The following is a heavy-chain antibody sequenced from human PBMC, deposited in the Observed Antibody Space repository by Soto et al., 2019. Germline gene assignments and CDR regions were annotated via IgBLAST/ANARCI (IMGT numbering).Heavy chain of an antibody. J-gene: IGHJ4*02. D-gene: IGHD3-10*02. V-gene: IGHV4-4*07. CDR1: DGSISTYY. CDR2: IYTNGST. Sequence: SETLSLTSTVSDGSISTYYWSWIRQPAGKGLEWVGRIYTNGSTSYSPSLKSRLTMSVDTSKKQLSLKLSSVTAADTAVYYCARDRTVDYVDYYFDYWGQGTLVTVSS. CDR3: ARDRTVDYVDYYFDY.